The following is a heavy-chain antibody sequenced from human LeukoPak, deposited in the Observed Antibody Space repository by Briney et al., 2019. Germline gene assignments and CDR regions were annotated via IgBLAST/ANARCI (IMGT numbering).Heavy chain of an antibody. CDR3: ARVDMVMGAFDI. V-gene: IGHV4-30-4*01. CDR2: IYYSGST. J-gene: IGHJ3*02. CDR1: GGSIGSGDYY. Sequence: SETLSLTCTVSGGSIGSGDYYWSWIRQPPGKGLEWIGYIYYSGSTYYNPSLKSRVTISVDTSKNQFSLKLSSVTAADTAVYYCARVDMVMGAFDIWGQGTMVTVSS. D-gene: IGHD2-8*01.